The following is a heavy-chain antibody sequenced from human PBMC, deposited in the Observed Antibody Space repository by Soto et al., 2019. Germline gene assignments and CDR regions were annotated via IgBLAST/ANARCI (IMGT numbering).Heavy chain of an antibody. V-gene: IGHV4-59*01. J-gene: IGHJ5*02. D-gene: IGHD2-21*01. CDR1: GSSISRYF. CDR3: AHFSDLEWFDP. Sequence: SETLSLTCTVSGSSISRYFWSWIRQSPGKGLEWIGYIFYTGSTTYNPSLKSRVAISIDTSKNQFSLKLSSLTAADTAVYYCAHFSDLEWFDPWGQGTLVTVSS. CDR2: IFYTGST.